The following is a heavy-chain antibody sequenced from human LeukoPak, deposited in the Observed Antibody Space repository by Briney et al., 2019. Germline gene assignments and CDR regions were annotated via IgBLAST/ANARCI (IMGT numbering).Heavy chain of an antibody. V-gene: IGHV4-59*08. D-gene: IGHD3-22*01. CDR1: GGSISSYY. CDR2: IYYSGST. J-gene: IGHJ4*02. Sequence: PSETLSLTCTVSGGSISSYYWSWIRQPPGKGLEWIGYIYYSGSTNYNPSLKSRVTISVDTSKNQFSLKLSSVTAADTAVYYCARGYDNTGYYYWGQGTLVTVSS. CDR3: ARGYDNTGYYY.